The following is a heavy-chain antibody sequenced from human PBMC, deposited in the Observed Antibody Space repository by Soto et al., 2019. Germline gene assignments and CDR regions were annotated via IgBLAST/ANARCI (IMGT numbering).Heavy chain of an antibody. Sequence: QVQLQESGPGLVKPSGTLSLTCAVSGGSISSSNWWRWVRQPPGKGLEWIGEIYHSGSTNYNPSLRGRVTRTLDKSKNQCSLKLSAGTAADTAVYYCARVYGRDDHGDYGQAQFDPCGQGTLVTVSS. CDR2: IYHSGST. CDR1: GGSISSSNW. V-gene: IGHV4-4*02. J-gene: IGHJ5*02. CDR3: ARVYGRDDHGDYGQAQFDP. D-gene: IGHD4-17*01.